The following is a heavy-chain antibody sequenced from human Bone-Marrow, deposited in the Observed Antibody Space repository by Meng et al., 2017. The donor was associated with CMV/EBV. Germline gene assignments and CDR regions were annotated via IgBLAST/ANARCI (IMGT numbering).Heavy chain of an antibody. CDR1: GGSVRNING. V-gene: IGHV4-4*02. D-gene: IGHD3-16*01. Sequence: SETLSLTCAVSGGSVRNINGWTWVRQPPGKGLEWIGEIYRGGSTNYSPSVKSRVTMSVDRSKNHISLRLTSVTAADTAVYYCARVSPGVVWGMDVWGQGTTVTVSS. CDR3: ARVSPGVVWGMDV. CDR2: IYRGGST. J-gene: IGHJ6*02.